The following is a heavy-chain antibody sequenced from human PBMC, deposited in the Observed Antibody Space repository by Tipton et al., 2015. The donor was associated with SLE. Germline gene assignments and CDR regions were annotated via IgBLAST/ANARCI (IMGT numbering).Heavy chain of an antibody. Sequence: TLSLTCTVSGGSISGYYWTWIRQPPGKGLEWIGYSYYSGSTNYNPSLKSRVNISVDKSKNQFFLKLRPVTAADTAVYYCVAGSSGGAFDIWGQGTMVTVSS. J-gene: IGHJ3*02. D-gene: IGHD6-13*01. CDR1: GGSISGYY. V-gene: IGHV4-59*01. CDR3: VAGSSGGAFDI. CDR2: SYYSGST.